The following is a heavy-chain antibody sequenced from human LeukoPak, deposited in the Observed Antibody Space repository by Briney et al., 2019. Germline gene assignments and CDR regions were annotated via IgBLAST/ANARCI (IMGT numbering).Heavy chain of an antibody. Sequence: ASVKVSCKASGYTFTGYYMHWVRQAPGQGLEWMGWINPNSGGTNYAQKFQGRVTMTRDTSISTAYMELSSLRSEDTAVYYCARELSIAARKNYFDYWGQGTLVTVSS. J-gene: IGHJ4*02. D-gene: IGHD6-6*01. CDR3: ARELSIAARKNYFDY. V-gene: IGHV1-2*02. CDR1: GYTFTGYY. CDR2: INPNSGGT.